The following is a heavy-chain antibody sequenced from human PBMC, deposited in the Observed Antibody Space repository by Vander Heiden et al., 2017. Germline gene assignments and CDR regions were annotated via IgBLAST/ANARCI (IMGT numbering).Heavy chain of an antibody. CDR1: GFTFSSYA. Sequence: EVQLLESGGGLVQPGGSLRLSCAASGFTFSSYAMSWVRQAPGKGLEWVSAISGSGGSTYYADSVKGRFTISRDNSKNTLYLQMNSLRAEDTAVYYCAKDRSYSYDSSGYYSHWGQGTLVTVSS. V-gene: IGHV3-23*01. CDR2: ISGSGGST. CDR3: AKDRSYSYDSSGYYSH. D-gene: IGHD3-22*01. J-gene: IGHJ4*02.